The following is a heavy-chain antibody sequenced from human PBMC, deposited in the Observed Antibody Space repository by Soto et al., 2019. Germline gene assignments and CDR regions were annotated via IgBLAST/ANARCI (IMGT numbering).Heavy chain of an antibody. CDR2: ISYDGSNK. CDR1: GFTFSSYG. Sequence: PGGSLRLSCAAFGFTFSSYGMHWVRQAPGKGLEWVAVISYDGSNKYYADSVKGRFTISRDNSKNTLYLQMNSLRAEDTAVYYCAKDRGKRIAAQYYYYYGMDVWGQGTTVTVSS. V-gene: IGHV3-30*18. J-gene: IGHJ6*02. CDR3: AKDRGKRIAAQYYYYYGMDV. D-gene: IGHD6-6*01.